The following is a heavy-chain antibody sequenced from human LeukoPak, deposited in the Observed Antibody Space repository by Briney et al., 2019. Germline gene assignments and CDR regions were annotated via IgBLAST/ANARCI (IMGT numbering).Heavy chain of an antibody. CDR2: ISWNSGSI. V-gene: IGHV3-9*01. Sequence: PGGSLRLSCAASGISFSSYEMNWVRQAPGKGLEWVSGISWNSGSIGYADSVKGRFTISRDNAKNSLYLQMNSLRAEDTALYYCAKDRYYYDSSGYVDYWGQGTLVTVSS. D-gene: IGHD3-22*01. CDR3: AKDRYYYDSSGYVDY. J-gene: IGHJ4*02. CDR1: GISFSSYE.